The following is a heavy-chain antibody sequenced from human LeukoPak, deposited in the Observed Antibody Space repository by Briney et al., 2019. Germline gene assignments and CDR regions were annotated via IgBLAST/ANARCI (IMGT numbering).Heavy chain of an antibody. CDR1: GFTCDTYS. CDR3: ARDPSLSLGFNFVLSS. D-gene: IGHD5-12*01. CDR2: ISHDGRRK. J-gene: IGHJ5*02. V-gene: IGHV3-30*04. Sequence: GGSLRLSCAASGFTCDTYSFHGGRPAPGGGVGWVALISHDGRRKYYGDAVKGRFTISRDDSMNTLSLQMSSLRTEDPSVYYCARDPSLSLGFNFVLSSWGQGTLVTVSS.